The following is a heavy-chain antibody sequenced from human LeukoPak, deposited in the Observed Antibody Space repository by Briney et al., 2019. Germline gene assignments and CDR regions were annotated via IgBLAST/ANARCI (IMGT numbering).Heavy chain of an antibody. CDR2: IYYSGST. Sequence: SETLSLTCTVSGGSISSGGYYWSWLRQHPGKGLEWIGYIYYSGSTYYNPSLKSRVTISVDTSKNQFSLKLSSVSAADTAVYYCARTYYDFWSGYPVRGMDVWGQGTTVTVSS. CDR1: GGSISSGGYY. D-gene: IGHD3-3*01. CDR3: ARTYYDFWSGYPVRGMDV. V-gene: IGHV4-31*03. J-gene: IGHJ6*02.